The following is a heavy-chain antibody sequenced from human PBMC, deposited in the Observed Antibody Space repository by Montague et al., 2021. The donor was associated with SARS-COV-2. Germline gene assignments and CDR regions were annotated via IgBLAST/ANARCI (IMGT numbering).Heavy chain of an antibody. D-gene: IGHD2-15*01. Sequence: SETLSLTCSVSGGSINNYFWGWIRQSPGKGLEWVGYMYSAGSTAXNPSLKSRVIMSVDTSKTQISLKLSSVSAADTALYYCARAVVGAKTATIESWGQGTLVTVSS. CDR1: GGSINNYF. CDR3: ARAVVGAKTATIES. V-gene: IGHV4-59*01. J-gene: IGHJ4*02. CDR2: MYSAGST.